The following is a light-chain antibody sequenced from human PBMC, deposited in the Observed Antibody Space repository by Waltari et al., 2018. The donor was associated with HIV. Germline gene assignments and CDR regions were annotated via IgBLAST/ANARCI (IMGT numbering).Light chain of an antibody. CDR2: RAS. Sequence: DIEMTQSPSTLSASVGDTVTLTCRTSENIGNWLAWYQMKPGKAPDLLIYRASTLKSGVPSRCSGRGSGTECALTVRGLQPDDFGTFFCQQYNVYPWTFGQGTRVDLK. CDR3: QQYNVYPWT. J-gene: IGKJ1*01. V-gene: IGKV1-5*03. CDR1: ENIGNW.